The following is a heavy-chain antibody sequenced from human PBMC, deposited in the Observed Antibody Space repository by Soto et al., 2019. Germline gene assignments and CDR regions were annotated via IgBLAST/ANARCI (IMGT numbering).Heavy chain of an antibody. D-gene: IGHD7-27*01. CDR3: VREDGLVGSNSAFDQ. Sequence: DVELLESGGGLVKPGGSLRLSCAASGFSFSTYNMNWVRQAPGKGLVWVSSINGRSNYKYYTDSVKGRFTISRDNPKNSLYLQMDSLRVEDTAVYYCVREDGLVGSNSAFDQWGQGTLVIVSS. CDR1: GFSFSTYN. CDR2: INGRSNYK. J-gene: IGHJ4*02. V-gene: IGHV3-21*02.